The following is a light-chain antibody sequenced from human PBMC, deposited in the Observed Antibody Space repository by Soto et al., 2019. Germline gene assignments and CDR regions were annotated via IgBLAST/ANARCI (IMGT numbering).Light chain of an antibody. Sequence: DIQMTQSPYTLSPSVGDRVSITCRASQSISGWLAWYQQKPGKAPKLLIYDASSLESGVPSRFSGSGSGTEFSLTISRLQPDDFATYYCQQLNSYPLTFGGGTKVEIK. CDR3: QQLNSYPLT. J-gene: IGKJ4*01. CDR1: QSISGW. V-gene: IGKV1-5*01. CDR2: DAS.